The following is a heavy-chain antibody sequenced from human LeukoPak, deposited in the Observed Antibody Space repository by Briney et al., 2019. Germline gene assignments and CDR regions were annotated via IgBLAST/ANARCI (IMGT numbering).Heavy chain of an antibody. CDR2: ISSSGSTI. Sequence: GGSLRLSCAASGSTFSDYYMSWIRQAPGKGLEWVSYISSSGSTIYYADSVKGRFTISRDNAKNSLYLQMNSLRAEDTAVYYCARVVQEDWFDPWGQGTLVTVSS. CDR1: GSTFSDYY. V-gene: IGHV3-11*01. J-gene: IGHJ5*02. CDR3: ARVVQEDWFDP.